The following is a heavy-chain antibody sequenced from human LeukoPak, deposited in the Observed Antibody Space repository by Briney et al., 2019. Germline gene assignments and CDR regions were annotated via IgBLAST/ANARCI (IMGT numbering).Heavy chain of an antibody. D-gene: IGHD1-26*01. CDR3: ARDNSVGDNAWWFDP. J-gene: IGHJ5*02. CDR1: GYTSIGYY. CDR2: INPDSGGT. Sequence: ASVKVSCKASGYTSIGYYMHWVRLAPGQGPEWVGWINPDSGGTNLAQKFQGRVTLTRDMSTSTDYMELSSLRSEDTAIYYCARDNSVGDNAWWFDPWGQGTLVTVSS. V-gene: IGHV1-2*02.